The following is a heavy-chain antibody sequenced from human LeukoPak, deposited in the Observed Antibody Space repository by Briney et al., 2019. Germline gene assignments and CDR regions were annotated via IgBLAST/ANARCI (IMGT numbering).Heavy chain of an antibody. CDR1: GFTFSSYA. J-gene: IGHJ1*01. Sequence: GGSLRLSCAASGFTFSSYAMNWVRQAPGKGLEWVAVVSHDGSTTFYADSVKGRFTISRDNSKNTLDLQMDSLRPEDTAVYYCAKEPNPYSSGWYFQDWGQGTLVTVSS. CDR3: AKEPNPYSSGWYFQD. CDR2: VSHDGSTT. V-gene: IGHV3-30*18. D-gene: IGHD6-25*01.